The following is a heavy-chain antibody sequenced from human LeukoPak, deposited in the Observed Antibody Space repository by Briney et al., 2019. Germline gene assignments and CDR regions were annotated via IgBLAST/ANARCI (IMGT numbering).Heavy chain of an antibody. J-gene: IGHJ4*02. D-gene: IGHD3-22*01. CDR2: INPNSGGT. Sequence: ASVKVSCKASGYTFTGYYMHWVRQAPGQGLEWMGWINPNSGGTNYAQKFQGRVTMTRDTSISTAYMELSRLRSDDTAVYYCARESFYDSSGYLPYWGQGTLVTVSS. V-gene: IGHV1-2*02. CDR3: ARESFYDSSGYLPY. CDR1: GYTFTGYY.